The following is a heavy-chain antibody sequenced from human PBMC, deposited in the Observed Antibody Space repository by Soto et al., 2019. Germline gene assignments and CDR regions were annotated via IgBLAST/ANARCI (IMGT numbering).Heavy chain of an antibody. V-gene: IGHV3-48*02. Sequence: EVQLVESGGGLVQPGGSLRLSCATSGFTLRTYSINWVRQAPGKGLGWVSFISGDGSPIYYEDSVEGRFTISRDNANTVMYLQRKSMRDKDTSLYSFAWIRVHGYGYMYYLVQGTLVTVS. J-gene: IGHJ4*02. CDR2: ISGDGSPI. D-gene: IGHD5-12*01. CDR1: GFTLRTYS. CDR3: AWIRVHGYGYMYY.